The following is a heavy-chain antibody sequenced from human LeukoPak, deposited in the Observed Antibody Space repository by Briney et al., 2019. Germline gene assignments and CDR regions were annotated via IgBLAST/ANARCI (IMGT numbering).Heavy chain of an antibody. D-gene: IGHD5-24*01. J-gene: IGHJ6*02. CDR3: ARSGSRWLPNERGMDV. Sequence: TGGSLRLSCAASGFTLDDYGMSWVRQAPGKGLEWVSGINWNGGSTGYADSVKGRFTISRDNAKNSLYLQMNSLRDEDTALYYCARSGSRWLPNERGMDVWGQGTTVTVSS. CDR1: GFTLDDYG. CDR2: INWNGGST. V-gene: IGHV3-20*04.